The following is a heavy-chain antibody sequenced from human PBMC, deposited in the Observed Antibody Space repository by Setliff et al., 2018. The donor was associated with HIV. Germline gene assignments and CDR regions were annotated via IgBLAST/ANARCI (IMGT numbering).Heavy chain of an antibody. V-gene: IGHV4-4*07. Sequence: SETLSLTCTASGGSISTYYLTWIRQPAGKGLEWIGRIFASGSTNYNPSLKSQVTMSVDTSKNQFSLRLSSVTAADTAVYYCVGGLRSRSQGHFDYWGQGTLVTVSS. CDR1: GGSISTYY. D-gene: IGHD5-12*01. CDR2: IFASGST. CDR3: VGGLRSRSQGHFDY. J-gene: IGHJ4*02.